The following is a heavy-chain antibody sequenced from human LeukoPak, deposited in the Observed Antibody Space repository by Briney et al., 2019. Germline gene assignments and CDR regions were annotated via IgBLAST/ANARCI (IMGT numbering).Heavy chain of an antibody. CDR3: AKDPYGTRYFDY. J-gene: IGHJ4*02. D-gene: IGHD2-2*01. CDR1: GFTFSSYA. CDR2: LSGSGGDT. Sequence: GGSLRLSCAASGFTFSSYAMGWVHQLPGKGLEWVSSLSGSGGDTYYADSVKGRFTISRDNSKNTVYLQMNSLKAEDTAVYYCAKDPYGTRYFDYWGQGTLVTVSS. V-gene: IGHV3-23*01.